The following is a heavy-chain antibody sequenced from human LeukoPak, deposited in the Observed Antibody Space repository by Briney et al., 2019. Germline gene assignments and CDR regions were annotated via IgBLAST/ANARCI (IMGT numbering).Heavy chain of an antibody. CDR3: ARPSHSWFDP. Sequence: PSETLSLTCTVSGGSISSSSYYWGWIRQPPGKGLEWIGSIYYSGSTYYNPSLKSRVTISVDTSKNQFSLKLSSVTAADTAVYYCARPSHSWFDPWGQGTLVTVSS. CDR1: GGSISSSSYY. V-gene: IGHV4-39*01. J-gene: IGHJ5*02. CDR2: IYYSGST.